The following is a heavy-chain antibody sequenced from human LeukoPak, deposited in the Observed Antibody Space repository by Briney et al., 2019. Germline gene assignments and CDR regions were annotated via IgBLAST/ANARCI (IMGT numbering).Heavy chain of an antibody. D-gene: IGHD6-13*01. J-gene: IGHJ4*02. CDR2: ISSSSTYI. Sequence: GGSLRLSCAASGFTFSNYSMNWVRQAPGKGLEWVSSISSSSTYIYYTESVKGRFTISRDNAKNSLYLQMNSLRAEDTAVYYCAGGRASSSRHGLYYLDYWGQGTLVTVSS. V-gene: IGHV3-21*01. CDR1: GFTFSNYS. CDR3: AGGRASSSRHGLYYLDY.